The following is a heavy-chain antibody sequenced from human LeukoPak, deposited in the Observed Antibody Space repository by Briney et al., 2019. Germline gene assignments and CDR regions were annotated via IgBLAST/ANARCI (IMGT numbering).Heavy chain of an antibody. V-gene: IGHV3-49*03. CDR2: IRSKAYGGTT. Sequence: PGGSLRLSCTASGFTFGDYAMSWFRQAPGKGLGWVGFIRSKAYGGTTEYAASVKGRFTISRDDSKSIAYLQMNSLKTEDTAVYYCTRQVSWPYNWFDPWGQGTLVTVSS. CDR1: GFTFGDYA. D-gene: IGHD6-13*01. J-gene: IGHJ5*02. CDR3: TRQVSWPYNWFDP.